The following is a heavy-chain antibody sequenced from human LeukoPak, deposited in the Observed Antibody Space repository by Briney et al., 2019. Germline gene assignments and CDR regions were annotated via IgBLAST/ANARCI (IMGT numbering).Heavy chain of an antibody. CDR1: GVSVSSNY. CDR2: IYSGGST. J-gene: IGHJ6*03. Sequence: GESLRLSCAVSGVSVSSNYMSWVRQPPGKGLEWVSVIYSGGSTYYADSVKGRFTISRDNSKNTLYLQMNTLRAEDTAVYYCARSLAAAGPYYCYYYMDFWGKGTTVTVSS. D-gene: IGHD6-13*01. CDR3: ARSLAAAGPYYCYYYMDF. V-gene: IGHV3-53*03.